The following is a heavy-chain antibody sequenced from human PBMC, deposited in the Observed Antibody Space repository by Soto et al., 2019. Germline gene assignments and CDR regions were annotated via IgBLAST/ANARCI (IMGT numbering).Heavy chain of an antibody. Sequence: QVPLVQSGAEVKKPGASVKVSCKASGYTFTSYGISWVRQAPGQGLEWMGWNSAYNGNTNYAQKLQGRVTMTTDTSTSTAYMELRSLRSDETAVYYCARDYCSGGSCYSRYFDYWGQGTLVTVSS. J-gene: IGHJ4*02. CDR3: ARDYCSGGSCYSRYFDY. CDR2: NSAYNGNT. D-gene: IGHD2-15*01. V-gene: IGHV1-18*01. CDR1: GYTFTSYG.